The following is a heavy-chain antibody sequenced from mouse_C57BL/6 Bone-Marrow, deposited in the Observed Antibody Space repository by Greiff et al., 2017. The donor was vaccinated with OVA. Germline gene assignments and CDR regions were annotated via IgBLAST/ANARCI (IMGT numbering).Heavy chain of an antibody. CDR1: GFTFSSYA. V-gene: IGHV5-4*01. J-gene: IGHJ4*01. CDR2: ISDGGSYT. CDR3: AREGYGSSLAAAMDY. D-gene: IGHD1-1*01. Sequence: EVKLMESGGGLVKPGGSLKLSCAASGFTFSSYAMSWVRQTPEKRLEWVATISDGGSYTYYPDNVKGRFTISRDNAKNNLYLQMSHLKSEDTAMYYCAREGYGSSLAAAMDYWGQGTSVTVSS.